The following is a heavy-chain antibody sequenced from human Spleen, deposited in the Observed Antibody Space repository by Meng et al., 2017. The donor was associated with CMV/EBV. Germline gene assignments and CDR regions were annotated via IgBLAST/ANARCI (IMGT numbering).Heavy chain of an antibody. CDR2: IYYGGST. Sequence: SETLSLTCTVSGGSISSSSYYWGWIRQPPGKGLEWIGSIYYGGSTYYYPSLKSRVTISIDTSKNQFSLKLSSVTAADTAVYYCALRYCSASDCYVYGDGDAFDVWGQGTMVTVSS. D-gene: IGHD2-15*01. J-gene: IGHJ3*01. CDR3: ALRYCSASDCYVYGDGDAFDV. V-gene: IGHV4-39*07. CDR1: GGSISSSSYY.